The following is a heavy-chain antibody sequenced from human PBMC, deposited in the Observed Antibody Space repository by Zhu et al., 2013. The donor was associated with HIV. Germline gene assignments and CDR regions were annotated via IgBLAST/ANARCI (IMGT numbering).Heavy chain of an antibody. CDR3: AREPRGPNYDILTGYYMWWFDP. CDR1: GGTFSSYA. CDR2: IIPIFGTA. D-gene: IGHD3-9*01. V-gene: IGHV1-69*01. J-gene: IGHJ5*02. Sequence: QVQLVQSGAEVKKPGSSVKVSCKASGGTFSSYAISWVRQAPGQGLEWMGGIIPIFGTANYAQKFQGRVTITADESTSTAYMELSSLRSEDTAVYYCAREPRGPNYDILTGYYMWWFDPWGRGNPWSPSPQ.